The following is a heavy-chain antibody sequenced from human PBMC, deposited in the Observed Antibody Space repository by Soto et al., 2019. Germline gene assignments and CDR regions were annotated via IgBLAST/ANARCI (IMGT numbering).Heavy chain of an antibody. CDR3: AGGDYVGGQWFDP. V-gene: IGHV4-59*01. CDR2: IYYSGST. D-gene: IGHD4-17*01. Sequence: PSETLSLTCVGASFGTYYWSWIRQPPGKGLEWLGYIYYSGSTNYNPSLKSRVTISVDTSKNQFSLKLSSVTAADTAVYYCAGGDYVGGQWFDPWGQGTLVTVS. J-gene: IGHJ5*02. CDR1: ASFGTYY.